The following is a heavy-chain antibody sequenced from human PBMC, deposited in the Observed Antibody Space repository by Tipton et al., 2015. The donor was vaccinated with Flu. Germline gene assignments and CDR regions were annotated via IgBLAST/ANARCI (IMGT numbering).Heavy chain of an antibody. CDR1: GGSITRTNYY. D-gene: IGHD1-26*01. Sequence: TLSLTCTVSGGSITRTNYYWSWIRQPAGEGLGWIGRIYTTGSTNYNPSLENRLTISIDTSRNQVSLNVTSVTAADTARYYCARDGPSGKYTDWGQGSLVTVSS. V-gene: IGHV4-61*02. CDR2: IYTTGST. J-gene: IGHJ4*02. CDR3: ARDGPSGKYTD.